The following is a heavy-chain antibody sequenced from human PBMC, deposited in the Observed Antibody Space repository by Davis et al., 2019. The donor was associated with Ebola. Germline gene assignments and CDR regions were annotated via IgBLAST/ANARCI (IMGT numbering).Heavy chain of an antibody. CDR3: ARTTRKSSGLDY. J-gene: IGHJ4*02. Sequence: GESLKISCEASGFTFSSYWMTWVRQAPGKGLEWVANIKEDGSEKSYVDSVKGRFTISRDNAKNSLYLQMNTLRAEDTAVYYCARTTRKSSGLDYWGQGTLVTVSS. CDR1: GFTFSSYW. V-gene: IGHV3-7*03. CDR2: IKEDGSEK. D-gene: IGHD3-22*01.